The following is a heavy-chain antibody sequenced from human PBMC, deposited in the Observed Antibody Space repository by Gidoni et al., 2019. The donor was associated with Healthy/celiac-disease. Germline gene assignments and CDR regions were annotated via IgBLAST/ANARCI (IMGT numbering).Heavy chain of an antibody. CDR1: GFTFSSYS. CDR2: ISSSSSYI. D-gene: IGHD3-22*01. J-gene: IGHJ4*02. CDR3: ARVDYYDSSGYYDYFDY. V-gene: IGHV3-21*01. Sequence: EVPLVESGGGLVKPGGSMRLSCAASGFTFSSYSMNWVRQAPGKGLAWVSSISSSSSYIYYADSVKGRFTISRDNAKNSLYLQMNSLRAEDTAVYYCARVDYYDSSGYYDYFDYWGQGTLVTVSS.